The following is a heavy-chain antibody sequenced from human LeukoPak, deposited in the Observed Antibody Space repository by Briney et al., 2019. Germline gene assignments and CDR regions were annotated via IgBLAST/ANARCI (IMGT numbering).Heavy chain of an antibody. CDR1: GFTFSGSA. CDR3: TRQPENDFWSGYYGAFDI. Sequence: AGGSLKLSCAASGFTFSGSAMHWVRQASGKGLEWVGRIRSKANSYATAYAASVKGRFTISRDDSKNTAYLQMNSLKTEDTAVYYCTRQPENDFWSGYYGAFDIWGQGTLVTVSS. D-gene: IGHD3-3*01. J-gene: IGHJ4*02. V-gene: IGHV3-73*01. CDR2: IRSKANSYAT.